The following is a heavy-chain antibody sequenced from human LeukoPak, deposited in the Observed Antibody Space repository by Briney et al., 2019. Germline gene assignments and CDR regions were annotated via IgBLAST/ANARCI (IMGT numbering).Heavy chain of an antibody. D-gene: IGHD1-26*01. CDR2: VSHTGAT. Sequence: PSETLSLTCSVSGASINGYFWSWVRQTPEKGLEWIGYVSHTGATTSNPTLKSRVSITIDTSKSQISLTMTSVTAADSALYYCARDRRGSFYTFDLWGPGTTVSVS. CDR1: GASINGYF. CDR3: ARDRRGSFYTFDL. V-gene: IGHV4-59*01. J-gene: IGHJ6*02.